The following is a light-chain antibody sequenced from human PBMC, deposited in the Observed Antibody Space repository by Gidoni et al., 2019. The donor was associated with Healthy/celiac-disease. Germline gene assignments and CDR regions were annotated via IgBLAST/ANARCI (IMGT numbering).Light chain of an antibody. J-gene: IGLJ2*01. CDR2: DVS. CDR3: CSYAGSYTFEV. CDR1: SSYVGGYNY. Sequence: QSALTQTRSVSGSPGQSVTISFTGTSSYVGGYNYVSWYQQHPGKAPKLLIYDVSKRPSGVPDRFSGSKSVNTASLTIAGLQAEDEADYYCCSYAGSYTFEVFGGGTKLTVL. V-gene: IGLV2-11*01.